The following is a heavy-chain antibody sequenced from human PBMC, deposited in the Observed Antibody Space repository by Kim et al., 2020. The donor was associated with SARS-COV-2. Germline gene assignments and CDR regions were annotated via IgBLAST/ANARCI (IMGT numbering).Heavy chain of an antibody. J-gene: IGHJ6*02. Sequence: SETLSLTCAVYGGSFSNYYWTWIRQPPGKGLEWIGETNTSGRSNYNPSLKSRVSISVDKSQNQFSLKLLSVTAADTAVYYCARGGQSKRPGLYGMDVWGQGTTVTVSS. CDR1: GGSFSNYY. CDR2: TNTSGRS. V-gene: IGHV4-34*01. CDR3: ARGGQSKRPGLYGMDV. D-gene: IGHD4-4*01.